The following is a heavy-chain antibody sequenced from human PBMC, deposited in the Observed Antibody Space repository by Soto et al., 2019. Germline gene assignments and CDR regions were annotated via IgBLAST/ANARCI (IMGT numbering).Heavy chain of an antibody. Sequence: EVQLVQSGGGLVQPGGSLRLSCGAPGFDFNNYWMHWVRQDPGKGLVWVSRINGDGSDIKYADSVKGRFTISRDNAKNTVYLQMNSLRAEDTAVYYCARDQTTGDWFDAWGQGTLVTVSS. CDR3: ARDQTTGDWFDA. D-gene: IGHD4-17*01. V-gene: IGHV3-74*03. CDR2: INGDGSDI. J-gene: IGHJ5*02. CDR1: GFDFNNYW.